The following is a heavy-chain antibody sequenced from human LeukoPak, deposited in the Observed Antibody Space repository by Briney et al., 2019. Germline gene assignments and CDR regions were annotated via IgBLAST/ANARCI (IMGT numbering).Heavy chain of an antibody. D-gene: IGHD3/OR15-3a*01. V-gene: IGHV4-39*07. Sequence: PSETLSLTCTVSGGSISSSSYYWGWIRQPPGKGLEWIGSIYYSGSTYYNPSLKSRVTISVDTSKNQFSLKLSSVTAADTAVYYCARGGAAMIYNWFDPWGQGTLVTVSS. CDR2: IYYSGST. J-gene: IGHJ5*02. CDR1: GGSISSSSYY. CDR3: ARGGAAMIYNWFDP.